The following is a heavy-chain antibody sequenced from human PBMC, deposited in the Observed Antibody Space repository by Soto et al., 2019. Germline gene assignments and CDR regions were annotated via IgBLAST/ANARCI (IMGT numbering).Heavy chain of an antibody. CDR1: GGTFSSYA. Sequence: QVQLVQSGAEVKKPGSSVKVSCKASGGTFSSYAISWVRQAPGQGLEWMGGIIPIFGTANYAQKFQGRVTITADESTSTAYMERSSLRYEDTAVYYCARHRITRFREGGKNWVDPWGQGTLVTVSS. D-gene: IGHD3-9*01. CDR2: IIPIFGTA. V-gene: IGHV1-69*01. J-gene: IGHJ5*02. CDR3: ARHRITRFREGGKNWVDP.